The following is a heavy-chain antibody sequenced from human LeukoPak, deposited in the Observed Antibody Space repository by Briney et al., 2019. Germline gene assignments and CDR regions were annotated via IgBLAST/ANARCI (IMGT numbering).Heavy chain of an antibody. D-gene: IGHD6-19*01. CDR2: ISSSGSTI. Sequence: GGSLRLSCAASGFTFSSYSMNWVRQAPGKGLEWVSYISSSGSTIYYADSVKGRFTISRDNAKNSLYLQMNSLRAEDTAIYYCARIPSSGWYYFDYWGQGTLVTVSS. CDR3: ARIPSSGWYYFDY. CDR1: GFTFSSYS. V-gene: IGHV3-48*04. J-gene: IGHJ4*02.